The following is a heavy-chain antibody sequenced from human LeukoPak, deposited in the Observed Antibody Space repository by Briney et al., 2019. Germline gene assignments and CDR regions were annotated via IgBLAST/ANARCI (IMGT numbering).Heavy chain of an antibody. Sequence: SETLSLTCTVSGGSISSSSYYWGWVRQPPGKGLEWIGSIYYSGSTYYNPSLKSRVTISVDTSKNQFSLKLSSVTAADTAVYYCASVTTGNFDYWGQGTLVTVSS. V-gene: IGHV4-39*07. CDR1: GGSISSSSYY. CDR2: IYYSGST. CDR3: ASVTTGNFDY. D-gene: IGHD4-17*01. J-gene: IGHJ4*02.